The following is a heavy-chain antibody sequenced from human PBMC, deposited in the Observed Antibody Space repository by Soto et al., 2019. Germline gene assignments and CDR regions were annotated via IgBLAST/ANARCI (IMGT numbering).Heavy chain of an antibody. CDR3: AREEGWDSGGGYGGCYGMDV. V-gene: IGHV3-30-3*01. CDR2: ISYDGSNK. Sequence: QVQLVESGGGVVQPGRSLRLSCAASGFTFSSYAMHWVRQAPGKGLEWVAVISYDGSNKYYEDSVKGRFTISRDNSKNTVKLRMNSLRGGETAVYYWAREEGWDSGGGYGGCYGMDVWGQGTTVTVSS. J-gene: IGHJ6*02. D-gene: IGHD6-13*01. CDR1: GFTFSSYA.